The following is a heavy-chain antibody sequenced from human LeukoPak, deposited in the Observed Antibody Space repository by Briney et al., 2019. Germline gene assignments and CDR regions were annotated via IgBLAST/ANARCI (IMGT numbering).Heavy chain of an antibody. CDR2: IYYSGST. CDR1: GGSISSYY. V-gene: IGHV4-59*01. D-gene: IGHD2-2*01. CDR3: ARRVVPAANYRSFEL. Sequence: SETLSLTCTVSGGSISSYYWSCIRQPPGKGLEWIGYIYYSGSTNYNPSLKSRVTISVDTSKNQFSLKLSSVTAADTAVYYCARRVVPAANYRSFELWGRGTLVTVPS. J-gene: IGHJ2*01.